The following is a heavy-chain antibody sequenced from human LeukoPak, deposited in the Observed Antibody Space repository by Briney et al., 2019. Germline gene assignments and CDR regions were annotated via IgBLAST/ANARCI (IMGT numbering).Heavy chain of an antibody. CDR1: GFTFSSYS. D-gene: IGHD5-18*01. Sequence: GSLRLSCAASGFTFSSYSMNWVRQAPGKGLEWVSSISSSSSYIYYADSVKGRFTISRDNAKNSLYLQMNSLRAEDTAVYYCARDRDSYGYGFDYWGQGTLVTVSS. CDR2: ISSSSSYI. CDR3: ARDRDSYGYGFDY. J-gene: IGHJ4*02. V-gene: IGHV3-21*01.